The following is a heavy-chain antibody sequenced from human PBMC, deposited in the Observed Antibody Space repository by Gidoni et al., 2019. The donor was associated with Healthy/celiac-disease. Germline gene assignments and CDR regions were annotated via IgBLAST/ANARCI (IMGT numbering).Heavy chain of an antibody. Sequence: EVQLVESGGVVVQPGGSLRLSFAASGFTFDDYTMHWVRQAPGKGLEWVSLISWDGGSTYYADSVKGRFTISRDNSKNSLYLQMNSLRTEDTALYYCAKATAEYNWNYVLIYWGQGTLVTVSS. V-gene: IGHV3-43*01. D-gene: IGHD1-7*01. CDR3: AKATAEYNWNYVLIY. CDR1: GFTFDDYT. J-gene: IGHJ4*02. CDR2: ISWDGGST.